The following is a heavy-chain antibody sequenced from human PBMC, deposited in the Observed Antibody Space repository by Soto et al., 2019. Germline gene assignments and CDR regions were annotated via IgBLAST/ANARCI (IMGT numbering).Heavy chain of an antibody. CDR2: ISGSGGST. V-gene: IGHV3-23*01. D-gene: IGHD3-22*01. CDR1: GFTSSSYA. J-gene: IGHJ4*02. Sequence: GSLRISYSASGFTSSSYAMSWVRQAPGKGLEWVSAISGSGGSTYYADSVKGRFTISRDNSKNTLYLQMNSLRAEDTAVYYCAKDNGRYYYDSSGYYYWGQGDLATVSS. CDR3: AKDNGRYYYDSSGYYY.